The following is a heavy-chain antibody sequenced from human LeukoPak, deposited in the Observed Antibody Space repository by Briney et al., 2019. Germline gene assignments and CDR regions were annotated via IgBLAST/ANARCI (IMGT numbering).Heavy chain of an antibody. CDR3: ARDRTGAFDI. D-gene: IGHD1-14*01. J-gene: IGHJ3*02. CDR1: GGSISSYY. Sequence: SETLSLTCTVSGGSISSYYWSWIRQPPGKGLEWIGYIYHSGSTYYNPSLKSRVTISVDRSKNQFSLKLSSVTAADTAVYYCARDRTGAFDIWGQGTMVTVSS. CDR2: IYHSGST. V-gene: IGHV4-59*12.